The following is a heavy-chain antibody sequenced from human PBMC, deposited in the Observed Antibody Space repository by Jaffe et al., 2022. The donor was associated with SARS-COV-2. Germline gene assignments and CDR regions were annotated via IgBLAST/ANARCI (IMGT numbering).Heavy chain of an antibody. Sequence: EVQLLESGGDLVQPGGSLRLSCAASGFTFSSYAMNWVRQPPGKGLEWVSGISGSGGDTYYTDSVKGRFTISRDNSKNTLYLQMNSLRAEDTAIYFCAKVVRGEKGGGYWGQGTLVTVSS. CDR1: GFTFSSYA. V-gene: IGHV3-23*01. CDR3: AKVVRGEKGGGY. J-gene: IGHJ4*02. D-gene: IGHD3-10*01. CDR2: ISGSGGDT.